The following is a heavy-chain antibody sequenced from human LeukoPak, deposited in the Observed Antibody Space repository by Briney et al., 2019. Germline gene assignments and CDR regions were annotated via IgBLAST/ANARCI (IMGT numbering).Heavy chain of an antibody. CDR2: ISGRGGST. CDR3: AKDPYSNPLNFDY. V-gene: IGHV3-23*01. Sequence: GGSLRLSCAASGFTFSSHAMSWVRQAPGKGLEWVSAISGRGGSTYYADSVKGRFTISRDNSENTLYLQMNSLRAEDTAIYYCAKDPYSNPLNFDYWGQGTLVTVPS. J-gene: IGHJ4*02. D-gene: IGHD4-11*01. CDR1: GFTFSSHA.